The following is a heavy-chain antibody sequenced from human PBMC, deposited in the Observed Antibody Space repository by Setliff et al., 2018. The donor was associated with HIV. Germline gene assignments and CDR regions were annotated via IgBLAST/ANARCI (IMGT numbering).Heavy chain of an antibody. CDR3: ARHGNPTGYSSSWYGGDFDY. D-gene: IGHD6-13*01. Sequence: GESLKISCQGSGYTFNTYWIAWVRQMPGKGLEWMGIIYPADSDTRYSPSFQGQVTISADKSISTAYLQWSRLKASDTAMYYCARHGNPTGYSSSWYGGDFDYWGQGTLVTVSS. V-gene: IGHV5-51*01. CDR2: IYPADSDT. J-gene: IGHJ4*02. CDR1: GYTFNTYW.